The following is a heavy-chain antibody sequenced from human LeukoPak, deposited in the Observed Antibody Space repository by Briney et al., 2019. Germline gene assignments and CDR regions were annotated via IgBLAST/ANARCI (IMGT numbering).Heavy chain of an antibody. J-gene: IGHJ6*02. CDR2: ISYSGTT. V-gene: IGHV4-59*01. CDR3: ARGGNGMDG. Sequence: SETLSLTCTVSGGSITSYHWSWIRQPPEKGLEWIGYISYSGTTTYNPSLKSRVTISVDASKSQLSLKLSSVTAADTAIYYCARGGNGMDGWGQGTTVTASS. CDR1: GGSITSYH.